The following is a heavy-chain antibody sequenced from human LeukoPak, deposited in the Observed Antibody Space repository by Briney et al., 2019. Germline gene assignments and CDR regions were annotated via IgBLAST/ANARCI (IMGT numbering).Heavy chain of an antibody. CDR2: FDPEDGET. V-gene: IGHV1-24*01. CDR3: ATGRASITILTANAFDI. D-gene: IGHD3-3*01. J-gene: IGHJ3*02. CDR1: GYTLTELS. Sequence: ASVKVSCKVSGYTLTELSMHWVQQAPGKGLEWMGGFDPEDGETIYAQKFQGRVTMTEDTSTDTAYMELSSLRSEDTAVYYCATGRASITILTANAFDIWGQGTMVTVSS.